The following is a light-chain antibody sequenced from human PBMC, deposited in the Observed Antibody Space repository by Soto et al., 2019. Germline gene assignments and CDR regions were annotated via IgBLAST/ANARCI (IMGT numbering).Light chain of an antibody. CDR2: KVS. Sequence: DVVMTXXPXXXXXTXXQPXSXXXRXSQSLVYSDGNTYLNWFQQRPGQSPRRLIYKVSNRDSGVPDRFSGSGSGTDFTLKISRVEAEDVGVYYCMQGTHWPPTFGQGTKV. V-gene: IGKV2-30*01. CDR1: QSLVYSDGNTY. J-gene: IGKJ1*01. CDR3: MQGTHWPPT.